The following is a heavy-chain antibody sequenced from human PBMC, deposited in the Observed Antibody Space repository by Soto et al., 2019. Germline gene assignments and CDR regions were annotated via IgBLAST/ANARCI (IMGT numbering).Heavy chain of an antibody. CDR2: IYHSGST. V-gene: IGHV4-4*02. CDR3: ASSRNVDTALLDY. D-gene: IGHD5-18*01. CDR1: GGSISSSNW. J-gene: IGHJ4*02. Sequence: SETLSLTCAVSGGSISSSNWWSWVRQPPGKGLEWIGEIYHSGSTNYNPSLKSRVTISVDKSKNQFSLKLSSVTAADTAVYYCASSRNVDTALLDYWGQGXLVTVYS.